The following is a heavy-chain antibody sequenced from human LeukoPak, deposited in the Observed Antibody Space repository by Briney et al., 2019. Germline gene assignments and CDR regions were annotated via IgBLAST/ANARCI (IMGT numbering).Heavy chain of an antibody. CDR3: ARHLGPSSYEYSSSY. CDR2: INHSGGT. Sequence: KPSETLSLTCAVYGGSFSGYYWSWIRQPPGKGLEWIGEINHSGGTNYNPSLKSRVTISVDTSKNQFSLKLSSVTAADTAVYYCARHLGPSSYEYSSSYWGQGTLVTVSS. V-gene: IGHV4-34*01. J-gene: IGHJ4*02. D-gene: IGHD6-6*01. CDR1: GGSFSGYY.